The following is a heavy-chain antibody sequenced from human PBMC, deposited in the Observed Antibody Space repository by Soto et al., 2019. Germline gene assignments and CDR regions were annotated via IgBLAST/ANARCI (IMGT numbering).Heavy chain of an antibody. CDR1: GGSITSGGYY. Sequence: PSETLSLTCTVSGGSITSGGYYWNWIRQRPGEGLEWIGCIYNSGNTYYNPSLKSRVTISVDTSENQLSLKLNSVTAADTAVYYCARVGAARIGPDYWGQGALVTVSS. J-gene: IGHJ4*02. V-gene: IGHV4-31*03. CDR2: IYNSGNT. D-gene: IGHD6-6*01. CDR3: ARVGAARIGPDY.